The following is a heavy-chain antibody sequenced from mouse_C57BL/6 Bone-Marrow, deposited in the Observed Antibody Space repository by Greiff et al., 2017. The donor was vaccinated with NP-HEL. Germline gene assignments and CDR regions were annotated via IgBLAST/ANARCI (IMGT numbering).Heavy chain of an antibody. D-gene: IGHD3-1*01. Sequence: DVMLVESGGGLVKPGGSLKLSCAASGFTFSDYGMHWVRQAPEKGLEWVAYISSGSSTIYYADTVKGRFTISRDNAKNTLFLQMTSLRSEDTAMYYCARTTQPDFDYWGQGTTLTVSS. CDR1: GFTFSDYG. CDR3: ARTTQPDFDY. V-gene: IGHV5-17*01. CDR2: ISSGSSTI. J-gene: IGHJ2*01.